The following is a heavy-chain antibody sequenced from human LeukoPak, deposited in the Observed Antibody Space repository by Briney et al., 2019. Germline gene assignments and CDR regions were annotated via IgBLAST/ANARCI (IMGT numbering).Heavy chain of an antibody. CDR1: GFTFSSYA. D-gene: IGHD1-14*01. V-gene: IGHV3-30-3*01. CDR3: AREYHQFDY. Sequence: GRSLRLSCAASGFTFSSYAMHWVRQAPGKGLEWVAIISYDGGNKYYSDSEKGRFTISRDNSKNTLYLQMNSPRAEDTAVYYCAREYHQFDYWGQGTLVTASS. J-gene: IGHJ4*02. CDR2: ISYDGGNK.